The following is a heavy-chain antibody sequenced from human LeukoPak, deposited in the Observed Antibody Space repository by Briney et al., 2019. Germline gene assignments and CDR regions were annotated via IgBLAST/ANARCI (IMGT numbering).Heavy chain of an antibody. J-gene: IGHJ5*02. Sequence: PSQTLSLTCTVSGGSISSGSYYWSWIRQPAGKGLEWIGRIYTSGSTNYNPSLKSRVTISVDTSKNQFSLKLSSVTAADTAVYYCARMVIAAAGPGGGWFDPWGQGTLVTVSS. CDR2: IYTSGST. CDR3: ARMVIAAAGPGGGWFDP. D-gene: IGHD6-13*01. V-gene: IGHV4-61*02. CDR1: GGSISSGSYY.